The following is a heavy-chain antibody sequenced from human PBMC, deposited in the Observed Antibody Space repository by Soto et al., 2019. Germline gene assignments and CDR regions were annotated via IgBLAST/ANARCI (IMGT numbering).Heavy chain of an antibody. Sequence: PGGSLRLSCAASGFTFSSYAMSWVRQAPGKGLKRVSAISGSDGSTYYADSVKGRFTISRDNSKHTLCLQMNGMSAVDTAVYYLAKRAYYSNSSYQYSDYWGQGTLVTVSS. CDR3: AKRAYYSNSSYQYSDY. D-gene: IGHD5-12*01. CDR2: ISGSDGST. J-gene: IGHJ4*02. CDR1: GFTFSSYA. V-gene: IGHV3-23*01.